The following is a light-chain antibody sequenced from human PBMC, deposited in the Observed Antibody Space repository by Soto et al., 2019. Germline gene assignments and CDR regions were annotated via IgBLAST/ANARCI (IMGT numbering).Light chain of an antibody. V-gene: IGKV3-15*01. CDR1: QSINSN. J-gene: IGKJ5*01. CDR3: QQHSKWPTT. Sequence: EIVMTQSPGTLSLSPGETATLSCRASQSINSNYLAWYQQKPGQAPRLLIYGISTRAADIPARFSGSGSGTEFTLTISSLQSEDFAVYYCQQHSKWPTTLGQGTRLEIK. CDR2: GIS.